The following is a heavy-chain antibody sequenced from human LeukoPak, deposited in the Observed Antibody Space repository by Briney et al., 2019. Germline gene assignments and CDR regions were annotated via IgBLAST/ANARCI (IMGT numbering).Heavy chain of an antibody. CDR1: GGSISNYY. CDR3: ASLGYSGYAINY. J-gene: IGHJ4*02. D-gene: IGHD5-12*01. CDR2: IYYSGST. V-gene: IGHV4-59*01. Sequence: SETLSLTCTVSGGSISNYYWSWIRQPPGKGLEWIGYIYYSGSTNYNPSLKSRVTISVDTSKNQFSLKLSSVTAADTAVYYCASLGYSGYAINYWGQGTLVAVSS.